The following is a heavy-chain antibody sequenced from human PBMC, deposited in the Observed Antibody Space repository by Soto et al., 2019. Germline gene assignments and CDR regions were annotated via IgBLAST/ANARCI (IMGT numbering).Heavy chain of an antibody. J-gene: IGHJ4*02. CDR2: ISYDGSNK. D-gene: IGHD2-2*03. Sequence: GGSLRLSCAASGFTFSSYGMHWVRQAPGKGLEWVAVISYDGSNKYHADSVKGRFTISRDNSKNTLYLQMNSLRAEDTAMYYCAKVCGEDGYCTRPSCLYYIHHWGQGVLVTVSS. V-gene: IGHV3-30*18. CDR3: AKVCGEDGYCTRPSCLYYIHH. CDR1: GFTFSSYG.